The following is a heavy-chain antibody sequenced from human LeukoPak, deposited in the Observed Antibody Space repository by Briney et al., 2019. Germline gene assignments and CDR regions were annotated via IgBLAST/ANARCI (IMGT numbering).Heavy chain of an antibody. CDR1: GDSISNYY. V-gene: IGHV4-59*01. J-gene: IGHJ4*02. Sequence: SETLSLTCTVSGDSISNYYWTWIRQPPGKGLEWIGYIYYSGSTNYNPSLKSRVTISVDTSKNQFSLKLSSVTAADTAVYYCARARRYYGPYLDYWGQGTLVTVSS. D-gene: IGHD3-10*01. CDR3: ARARRYYGPYLDY. CDR2: IYYSGST.